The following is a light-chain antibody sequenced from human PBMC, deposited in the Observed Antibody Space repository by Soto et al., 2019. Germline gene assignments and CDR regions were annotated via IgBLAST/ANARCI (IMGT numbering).Light chain of an antibody. J-gene: IGKJ4*01. Sequence: EIVMTQSPGTLSVSPGERATLSCRASQSLSNNYLAWYQQKPGQAPRLLIYDASTRATGIPARFSGSGSGTEFTLTISSLQSEDLAVYYCQQYSKWPLTFGGGTKVEIK. CDR1: QSLSNN. CDR2: DAS. CDR3: QQYSKWPLT. V-gene: IGKV3-15*01.